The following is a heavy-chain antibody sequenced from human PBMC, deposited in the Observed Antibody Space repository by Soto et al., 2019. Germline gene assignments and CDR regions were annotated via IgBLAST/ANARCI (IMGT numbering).Heavy chain of an antibody. Sequence: GGSLRLSCAASGFTVSSNYMSWVRQAPGKGLEWVSVIYSGGSTYYADSVKGRFTISRDNSKNTLYLQMNSLRAEDTAVYYCARERWLQSLLYYGMDVWGQGTTVTVSS. V-gene: IGHV3-53*01. CDR2: IYSGGST. CDR3: ARERWLQSLLYYGMDV. J-gene: IGHJ6*02. D-gene: IGHD5-12*01. CDR1: GFTVSSNY.